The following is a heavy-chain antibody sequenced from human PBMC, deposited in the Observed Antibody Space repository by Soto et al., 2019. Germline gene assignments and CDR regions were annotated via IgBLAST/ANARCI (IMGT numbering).Heavy chain of an antibody. CDR1: GYSFTNYW. CDR2: IYPGDSDT. CDR3: ARPDNFGGPRGISYYYGLDV. J-gene: IGHJ6*02. Sequence: PGESLKISFKASGYSFTNYWIAWVRQLPGKGLEGMGMIYPGDSDTKYSPPVQGQVTISPDKSISTAFLPWSSLKAPDHASEYCARPDNFGGPRGISYYYGLDVWGQGTTVTVSS. D-gene: IGHD3-16*01. V-gene: IGHV5-51*01.